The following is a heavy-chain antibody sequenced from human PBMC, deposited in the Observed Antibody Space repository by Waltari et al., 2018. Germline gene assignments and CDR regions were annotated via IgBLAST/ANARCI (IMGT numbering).Heavy chain of an antibody. Sequence: QVQLQESGPGLVKPSQTLSLTCTVSGGSLSSGGYYWGWIRQPPGKGLEWIGYIYHSGSTYYNPSLKSRVTISVDRSKNQYSLKLSSVTAADTAVYYCARAAEEITMIVVVTHFDYWGQGTLVTVSS. D-gene: IGHD3-22*01. CDR3: ARAAEEITMIVVVTHFDY. CDR2: IYHSGST. CDR1: GGSLSSGGYY. J-gene: IGHJ4*02. V-gene: IGHV4-30-2*01.